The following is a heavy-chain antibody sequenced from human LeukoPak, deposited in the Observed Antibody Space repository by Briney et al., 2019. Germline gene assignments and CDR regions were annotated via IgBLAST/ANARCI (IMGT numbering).Heavy chain of an antibody. CDR1: GFTFNTYG. Sequence: GASLRLSCAASGFTFNTYGMNWVRQAPGKGLEWVSGTCGSGAATYYADSVKGRFTISRDNSENILYLQMNSLRAEDTAIYYCARDLRVCPRKYDSSSHPFDYWGQGTLVTVSS. V-gene: IGHV3-23*01. CDR2: TCGSGAAT. CDR3: ARDLRVCPRKYDSSSHPFDY. J-gene: IGHJ4*02. D-gene: IGHD3-22*01.